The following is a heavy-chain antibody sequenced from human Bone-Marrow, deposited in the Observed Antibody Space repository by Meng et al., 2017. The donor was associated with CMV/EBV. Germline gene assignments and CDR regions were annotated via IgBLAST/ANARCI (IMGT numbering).Heavy chain of an antibody. CDR3: AKEFRFLYPAPQYYFDY. D-gene: IGHD3-3*01. CDR2: ISSSSSTI. V-gene: IGHV3-48*04. CDR1: GFTFSSYS. J-gene: IGHJ4*02. Sequence: GGSLRLSCAASGFTFSSYSMNWVRQAPGKGLEWVSYISSSSSTIYYADSVKGRFTISRDNAKNSLYLQMNSLRAEDTAVYYCAKEFRFLYPAPQYYFDYWGQGTLVTVSS.